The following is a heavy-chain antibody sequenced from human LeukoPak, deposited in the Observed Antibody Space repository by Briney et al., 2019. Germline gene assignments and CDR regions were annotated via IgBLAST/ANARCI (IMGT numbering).Heavy chain of an antibody. D-gene: IGHD2-15*01. V-gene: IGHV3-7*01. CDR2: IKQDGSEK. J-gene: IGHJ6*03. Sequence: PGGSLRLSCAASGFTFSTYWMTWVRQAPGRGLEWVANIKQDGSEKYYVDSVKGRFTIFRDNAKTSLYLQMNSLRAEDTAVYYCARMYCSGGSCYYMDVWGKGTTVTVSS. CDR1: GFTFSTYW. CDR3: ARMYCSGGSCYYMDV.